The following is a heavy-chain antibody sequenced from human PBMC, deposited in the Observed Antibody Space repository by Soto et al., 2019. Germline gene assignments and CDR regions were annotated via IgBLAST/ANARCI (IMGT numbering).Heavy chain of an antibody. D-gene: IGHD6-13*01. V-gene: IGHV4-4*01. CDR3: ARGGNIAAAGTRYLDS. CDR2: IYHSGST. J-gene: IGHJ4*02. CDR1: GDSISSSNW. Sequence: QVQLQESGPGLVKPSGTLSLTCAVSGDSISSSNWWTWVRQPPGKGLEWSGEIYHSGSTNYNPSLKSRVTMAVDKANNQFPLKLTSVTAADTAVYCCARGGNIAAAGTRYLDSWGQGTLVTVSS.